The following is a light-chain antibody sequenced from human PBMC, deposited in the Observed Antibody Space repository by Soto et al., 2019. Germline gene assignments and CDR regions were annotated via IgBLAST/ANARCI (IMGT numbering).Light chain of an antibody. CDR1: QSVLYSSNNKNY. V-gene: IGKV4-1*01. CDR2: WAS. Sequence: DIVMTQSPDSLAVSLGERATINCKSSQSVLYSSNNKNYLAWYQQKPGQPPKLLIYWASNRESGVPDRFSGSGSGTDFTLTIISLQAEDVAVYYCQQYYSTPRTFGQGTMLESK. CDR3: QQYYSTPRT. J-gene: IGKJ2*01.